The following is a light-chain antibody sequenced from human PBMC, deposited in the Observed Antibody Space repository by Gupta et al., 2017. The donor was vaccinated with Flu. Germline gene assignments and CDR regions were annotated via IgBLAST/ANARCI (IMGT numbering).Light chain of an antibody. V-gene: IGKV3-20*01. Sequence: ILLPQSLPTLSLSAGESATLFCRASQTVASGYLAWYQQKPGQVPRLLIHAASHRASGVPDRITGSGSGTDFTLTISALEPEDFAVYYCHQYDTSPWTFGQGTRV. CDR2: AAS. CDR3: HQYDTSPWT. J-gene: IGKJ1*01. CDR1: QTVASGY.